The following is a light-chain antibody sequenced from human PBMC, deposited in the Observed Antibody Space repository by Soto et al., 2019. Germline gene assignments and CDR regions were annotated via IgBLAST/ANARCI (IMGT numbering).Light chain of an antibody. V-gene: IGKV1-39*01. CDR2: ATS. Sequence: EIRLTQSPSSLAAAVGDRVSLTCRASRNVSIYLNWYQHKPGKGPTLLIHATSNLQIGVPSRFSGSGSGTEFTLTISSLEPEDFGTYYCQQSYKMPSFGQGTRLEIK. CDR1: RNVSIY. CDR3: QQSYKMPS. J-gene: IGKJ5*01.